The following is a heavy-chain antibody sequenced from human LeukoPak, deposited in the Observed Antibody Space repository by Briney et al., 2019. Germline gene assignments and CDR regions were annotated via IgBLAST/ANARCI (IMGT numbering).Heavy chain of an antibody. D-gene: IGHD2-2*02. CDR2: IYTSGST. CDR1: GGSISSYY. Sequence: SETLSLTCTVSGGSISSYYWSWIRQPAGKGLEWIGRIYTSGSTNYNPSLKSRVTISVDRSKNQFSLKLSSVTAADTAVYYCARGAGDQLLYGWFDPWGQGTLVTVSS. V-gene: IGHV4-4*07. CDR3: ARGAGDQLLYGWFDP. J-gene: IGHJ5*02.